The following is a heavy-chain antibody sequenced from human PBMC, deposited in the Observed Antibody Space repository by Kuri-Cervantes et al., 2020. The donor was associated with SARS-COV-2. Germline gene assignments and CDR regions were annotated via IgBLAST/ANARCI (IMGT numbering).Heavy chain of an antibody. V-gene: IGHV3-53*01. CDR3: AKDQNLDVVVVPAA. J-gene: IGHJ5*02. D-gene: IGHD2-15*01. CDR1: GFTVSSNH. Sequence: GGSLRLSCAASGFTVSSNHMSWVRQGPGKGLEWVSILYSDEPYYADSVKGRFTISRDNSKNTQYLQMNSLRAEDTAVYYCAKDQNLDVVVVPAAWGQGSLVTVSS. CDR2: LYSDEP.